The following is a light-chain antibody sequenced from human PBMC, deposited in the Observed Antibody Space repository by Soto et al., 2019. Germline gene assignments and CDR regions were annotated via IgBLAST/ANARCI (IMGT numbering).Light chain of an antibody. V-gene: IGKV3-20*01. CDR3: QQYGSSVPT. CDR1: QSVGRTH. CDR2: GAS. J-gene: IGKJ1*01. Sequence: EIVLTQTPGTLSLSPGERAALYCRASQSVGRTHLAWYQQKPGQAPRLLIYGASSRATGIPDRFSGSGSGTDFTLTISRLEPEDFAVYYCQQYGSSVPTFGQGTKVEIK.